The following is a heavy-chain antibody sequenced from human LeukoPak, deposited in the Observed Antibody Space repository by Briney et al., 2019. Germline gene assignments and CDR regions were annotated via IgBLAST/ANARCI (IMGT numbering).Heavy chain of an antibody. CDR2: ISGSGGST. CDR1: GFTFTRFA. Sequence: GGSLRLSCAASGFTFTRFAMYWVRQAPGKGLEWVSAISGSGGSTYYADSVKGRFTISRDNSKNTLYLQMNSLRAEDTAVYYCAKDSYMDVWGKGTTVTVSS. J-gene: IGHJ6*03. CDR3: AKDSYMDV. V-gene: IGHV3-23*01.